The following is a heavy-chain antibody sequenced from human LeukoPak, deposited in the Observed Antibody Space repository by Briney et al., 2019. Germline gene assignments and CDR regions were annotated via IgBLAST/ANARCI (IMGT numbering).Heavy chain of an antibody. Sequence: SETLSLTCAVYGGSFSGYYWSWIRQPPGKGLEWIGEINHSGSTNYNLSLKSRVTISVDTSKNQFSLKLSSVTAADTAVYYCAGVVPAAIRGPFDYWGQGTLVTVSS. CDR3: AGVVPAAIRGPFDY. CDR2: INHSGST. CDR1: GGSFSGYY. V-gene: IGHV4-34*01. J-gene: IGHJ4*02. D-gene: IGHD2-2*02.